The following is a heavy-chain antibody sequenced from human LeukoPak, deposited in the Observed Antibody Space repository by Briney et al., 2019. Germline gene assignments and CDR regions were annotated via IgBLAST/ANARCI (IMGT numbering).Heavy chain of an antibody. CDR3: ARGAATAFFSFDH. Sequence: SVKVSCKASGGTFSSYTISWVRQAPGQGLEWMGRIIPILGIANYAQKFQGRVTITADKSTSTAYMELSSLRSEDTAVYYCARGAATAFFSFDHWGQGTLVTVSS. J-gene: IGHJ5*02. CDR1: GGTFSSYT. V-gene: IGHV1-69*02. D-gene: IGHD1-26*01. CDR2: IIPILGIA.